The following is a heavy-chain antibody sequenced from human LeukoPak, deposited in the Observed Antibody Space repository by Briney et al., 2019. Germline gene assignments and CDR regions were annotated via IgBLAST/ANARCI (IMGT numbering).Heavy chain of an antibody. CDR2: IIPIFGTA. D-gene: IGHD3-22*01. Sequence: ASVKVSCKASGGTFSSYAISWVRQAPGRGLEWMGRIIPIFGTANYAQKFQGRVTITTDESTSTAYMELSSLRSEDTAVYYCARSVDYYDSSGYYYWGQGTLVTVSS. CDR1: GGTFSSYA. J-gene: IGHJ4*02. CDR3: ARSVDYYDSSGYYY. V-gene: IGHV1-69*05.